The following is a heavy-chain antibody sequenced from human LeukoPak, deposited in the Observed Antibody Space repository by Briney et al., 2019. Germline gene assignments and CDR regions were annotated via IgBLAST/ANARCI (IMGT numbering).Heavy chain of an antibody. D-gene: IGHD2-15*01. Sequence: GGSLRLSCAASGFTFSSYWMSWVRQAPGKGLEGVANIKQDVSEKYYVDSVKGRFTISRDNAKNSLYLQMNSLRAEDTAVYYCARERAAATPVTRKYYYYMDVWGKGTTVTVSS. CDR3: ARERAAATPVTRKYYYYMDV. CDR2: IKQDVSEK. CDR1: GFTFSSYW. J-gene: IGHJ6*03. V-gene: IGHV3-7*01.